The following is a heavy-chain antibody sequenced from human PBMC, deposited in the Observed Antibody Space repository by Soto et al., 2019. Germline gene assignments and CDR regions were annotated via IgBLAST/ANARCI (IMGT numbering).Heavy chain of an antibody. CDR1: GYTFTIYA. CDR3: ARAASGYSGYDLDY. V-gene: IGHV1-3*01. J-gene: IGHJ4*02. D-gene: IGHD5-12*01. CDR2: INAGNGNT. Sequence: ASLKVSCKASGYTFTIYAMHWVRQAPGQRLEWMGWINAGNGNTKYSQKFQGRVTITRDTSASTAYMELSSLRSEDTAVYYCARAASGYSGYDLDYWGQGTLVTVSS.